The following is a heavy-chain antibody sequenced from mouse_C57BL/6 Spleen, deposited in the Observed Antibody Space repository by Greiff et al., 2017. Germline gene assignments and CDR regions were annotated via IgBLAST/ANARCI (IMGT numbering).Heavy chain of an antibody. CDR2: IYPRSGNT. CDR1: GYTFTSYG. Sequence: QVHVKQSGAELARPGASVKLSCKASGYTFTSYGISWVKQRTGQGLEWIGEIYPRSGNTYYNEKFKGKATLTADKSSSPAYMELRSLTSEDSAVYFCARNDYDGYYFDYWGQGTTLTVSS. V-gene: IGHV1-81*01. J-gene: IGHJ2*01. D-gene: IGHD2-4*01. CDR3: ARNDYDGYYFDY.